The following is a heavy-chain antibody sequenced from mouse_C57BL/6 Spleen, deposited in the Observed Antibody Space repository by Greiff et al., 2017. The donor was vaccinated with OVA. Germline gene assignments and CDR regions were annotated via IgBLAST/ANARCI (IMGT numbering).Heavy chain of an antibody. J-gene: IGHJ3*01. CDR2: IDPSDSET. V-gene: IGHV1-52*01. D-gene: IGHD2-4*01. CDR3: ASSRDDYDGAWFAY. CDR1: GYTFTSYW. Sequence: VQLQQPGAELVRPGSSVKLSCKASGYTFTSYWMHWVKQRPIQGLEWIGNIDPSDSETHYNQKFKDKATLTVDKSSSTAYMQLSSLTSEDSAVYYCASSRDDYDGAWFAYWGQGTLVTVSA.